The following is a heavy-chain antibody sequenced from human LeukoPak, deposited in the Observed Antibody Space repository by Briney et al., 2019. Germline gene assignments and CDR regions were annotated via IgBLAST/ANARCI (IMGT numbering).Heavy chain of an antibody. D-gene: IGHD2-21*01. Sequence: GGSLRLSCAASGFTFSSHALHWVRQAPGKGLEWVVVISYDGSDKYYADSVKGRFTISRDNSMNTLYLQMNSLRAEDTAVYYCARVYCGRTTCDPWLDPWGQGTLVTVSS. CDR2: ISYDGSDK. J-gene: IGHJ5*02. CDR1: GFTFSSHA. CDR3: ARVYCGRTTCDPWLDP. V-gene: IGHV3-30-3*01.